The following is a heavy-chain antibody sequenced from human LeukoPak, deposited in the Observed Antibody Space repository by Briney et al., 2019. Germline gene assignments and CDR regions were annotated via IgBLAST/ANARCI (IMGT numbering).Heavy chain of an antibody. D-gene: IGHD3-10*01. CDR1: GGSISSGGYY. Sequence: TSETLSLTCTVSGGSISSGGYYWSWIRQHPGKGLEWIGYIYYSGSTNYNPSLKSRVTISVDTSKNQFSLKLSSVTAADTAVYYCARGLFLWFGESAFDIWGQGTMVTVSS. CDR3: ARGLFLWFGESAFDI. V-gene: IGHV4-31*03. J-gene: IGHJ3*02. CDR2: IYYSGST.